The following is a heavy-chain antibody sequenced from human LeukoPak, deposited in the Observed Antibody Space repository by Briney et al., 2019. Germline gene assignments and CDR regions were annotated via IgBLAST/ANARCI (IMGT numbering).Heavy chain of an antibody. Sequence: GGSLRLSCAASGFTFSSYGMHWVRQAPGKGLEWVAVISYDGSNKYYADSVKGRFTISRDNSKNTLYLQMNSLRAEDTAVYYCAKPMVRGVLDYWGQGTLVTVSS. V-gene: IGHV3-30*18. D-gene: IGHD3-10*01. CDR2: ISYDGSNK. CDR3: AKPMVRGVLDY. J-gene: IGHJ4*02. CDR1: GFTFSSYG.